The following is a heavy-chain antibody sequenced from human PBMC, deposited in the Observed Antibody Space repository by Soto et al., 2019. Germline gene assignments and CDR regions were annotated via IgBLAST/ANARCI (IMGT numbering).Heavy chain of an antibody. CDR3: AHVGYCISFSCSNWFDP. J-gene: IGHJ5*02. D-gene: IGHD2-2*01. CDR2: IYWDDDK. CDR1: GFSLSTSGVG. Sequence: QITLKESGPTLVKPTQTLTLTCTFSGFSLSTSGVGVGWIRQPPGKALEWLSLIYWDDDKRYSPSLKSRLTISKDTSKNQVVLTMSNTDPVDTATYYCAHVGYCISFSCSNWFDPWGQGTLVTVSS. V-gene: IGHV2-5*02.